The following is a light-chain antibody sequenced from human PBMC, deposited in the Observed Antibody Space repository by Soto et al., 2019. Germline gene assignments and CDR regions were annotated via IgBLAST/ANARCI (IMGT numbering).Light chain of an antibody. CDR2: GAS. CDR3: QQYKDWPTT. Sequence: EIVLTQSPGTLSLSPGERVTLSCRASQSLSSGYLAWYQQKFGQAPRLLVYGASTRATGIPARFSGSGAGTDFTLTITSLQSEDFGVYFCQQYKDWPTTFGQGTKVDIK. J-gene: IGKJ1*01. CDR1: QSLSSGY. V-gene: IGKV3-15*01.